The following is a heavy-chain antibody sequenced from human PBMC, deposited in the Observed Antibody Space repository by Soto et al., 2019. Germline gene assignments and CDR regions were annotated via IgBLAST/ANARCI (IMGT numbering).Heavy chain of an antibody. D-gene: IGHD6-6*01. CDR1: GFTFSNAW. CDR3: TTAYSSSSGGLGYYYYYGMDV. Sequence: GGSLRLSCAASGFTFSNAWMNWVRQAPGKGLEWVGRIKSKTDGGTTDYAAPVKGRFTISRDDSKNRLYLQMNSLKTEDTAVYYCTTAYSSSSGGLGYYYYYGMDVWGQGTTVTVSS. CDR2: IKSKTDGGTT. J-gene: IGHJ6*02. V-gene: IGHV3-15*07.